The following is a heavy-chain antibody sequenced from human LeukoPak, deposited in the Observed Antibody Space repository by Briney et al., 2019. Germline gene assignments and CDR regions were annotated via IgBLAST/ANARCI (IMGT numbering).Heavy chain of an antibody. CDR2: INPNSGGT. D-gene: IGHD6-19*01. CDR1: GYTCTGYY. Sequence: ASVKVSCKASGYTCTGYYMHWVRQTPGQGLEWMGWINPNSGGTNYAQKFQGRVTMTTDTPIRTAYMERSRLRYDDTAVYICARDRSSGWYYFDYWGQGTLVTVSS. V-gene: IGHV1-2*02. J-gene: IGHJ4*02. CDR3: ARDRSSGWYYFDY.